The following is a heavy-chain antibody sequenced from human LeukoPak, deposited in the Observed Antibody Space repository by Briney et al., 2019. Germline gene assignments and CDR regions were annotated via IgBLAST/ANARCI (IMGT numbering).Heavy chain of an antibody. J-gene: IGHJ4*02. V-gene: IGHV3-9*01. CDR1: GFTCDVYA. D-gene: IGHD3-22*01. CDR3: AKGQGVVVTQPFDY. Sequence: GGSLRLSCAASGFTCDVYAMHWVRQAPGKGLEWVSGISWNSGSIGYADSVKGRFTISRDNAKNSLYLQMNSLRAEDTALYYCAKGQGVVVTQPFDYWGQGTLVTVSS. CDR2: ISWNSGSI.